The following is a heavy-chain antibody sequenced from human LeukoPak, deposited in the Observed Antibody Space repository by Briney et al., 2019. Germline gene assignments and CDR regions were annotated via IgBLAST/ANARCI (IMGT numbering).Heavy chain of an antibody. CDR3: ARARGFWSGYYSGYFDY. Sequence: SETLSLTCAVYGGSFSGYYWSWIRQPPGKGPEWIGEINHSGSTNYNPSLKSRVTISVDTSKNQFSLKLSSVTAADPAVYYCARARGFWSGYYSGYFDYWGQGTLVTVSS. D-gene: IGHD3-3*01. CDR2: INHSGST. V-gene: IGHV4-34*01. CDR1: GGSFSGYY. J-gene: IGHJ4*02.